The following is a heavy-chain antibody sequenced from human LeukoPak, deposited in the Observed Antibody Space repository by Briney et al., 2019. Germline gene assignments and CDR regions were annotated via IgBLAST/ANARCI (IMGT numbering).Heavy chain of an antibody. J-gene: IGHJ6*03. CDR2: INPSGGST. D-gene: IGHD2-8*01. V-gene: IGHV1-46*01. Sequence: ASVKVSCKASGYTFTSYYMHWVRQAPGQGLEWMGIINPSGGSTSYAQKFQGRVTMTRDMSTSTVYMELSSLRSEDTAVYYCARERPFTVYAISPKYYYYYYMDVWGKGTTVTVSS. CDR1: GYTFTSYY. CDR3: ARERPFTVYAISPKYYYYYYMDV.